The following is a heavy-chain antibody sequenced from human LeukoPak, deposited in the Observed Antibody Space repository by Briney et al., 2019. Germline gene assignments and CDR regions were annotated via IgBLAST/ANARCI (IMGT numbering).Heavy chain of an antibody. CDR1: GFTFSSYW. J-gene: IGHJ4*02. CDR3: ARDYYDSSGYKVDY. D-gene: IGHD3-22*01. CDR2: IKQDGSEK. V-gene: IGHV3-7*03. Sequence: QAGGSLRLSCAASGFTFSSYWMSWVRQAPGKGLEWVANIKQDGSEKYYVDSVKGRFTISRDNAKNSLYLQMNSLRAEDTAVYYCARDYYDSSGYKVDYWGQGTLVTVSS.